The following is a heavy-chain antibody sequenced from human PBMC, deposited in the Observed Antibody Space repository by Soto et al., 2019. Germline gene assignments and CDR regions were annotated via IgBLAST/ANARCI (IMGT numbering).Heavy chain of an antibody. CDR3: AREAYGDYVDF. D-gene: IGHD4-17*01. CDR2: IYNSGST. CDR1: GGSISSGDYS. J-gene: IGHJ4*02. Sequence: PSETRSLTCVVSGGSISSGDYSWSWIRQPPGKGLEWIGYIYNSGSTYYNPSLKSRVTISVVRSMNQFSLRLSSVTAADTAVYYCAREAYGDYVDFWGQGILVT. V-gene: IGHV4-30-2*01.